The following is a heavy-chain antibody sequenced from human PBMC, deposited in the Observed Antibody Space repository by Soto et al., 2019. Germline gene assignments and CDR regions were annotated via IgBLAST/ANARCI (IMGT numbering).Heavy chain of an antibody. CDR3: ASQGY. Sequence: QVQLQESGPGLVKPSETLSLTCTVSGGSISGYYWSWIRQPPGKGLEWIGYIYYSGTTSYNPSLKSRVTIALDTSKNQFYLKLTSVTAADTAVYYCASQGYWGPGTLVTVSS. CDR1: GGSISGYY. V-gene: IGHV4-59*08. CDR2: IYYSGTT. J-gene: IGHJ4*02.